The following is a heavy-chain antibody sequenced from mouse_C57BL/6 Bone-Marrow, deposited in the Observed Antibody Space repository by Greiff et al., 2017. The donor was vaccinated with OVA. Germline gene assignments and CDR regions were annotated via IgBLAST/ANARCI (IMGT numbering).Heavy chain of an antibody. V-gene: IGHV1-74*01. CDR3: AMITTVVATEAY. Sequence: QVQLKQPGAELVKPGASVKVSCKASGYTFTSYWMHWVKQRPGQGLEWIGRIHPSDSDTNYNQKFKGKATLTVDKSSSTAYMQLSSLTSEDSAVYYCAMITTVVATEAYWGQGTLVTVSA. J-gene: IGHJ3*01. CDR2: IHPSDSDT. CDR1: GYTFTSYW. D-gene: IGHD1-1*01.